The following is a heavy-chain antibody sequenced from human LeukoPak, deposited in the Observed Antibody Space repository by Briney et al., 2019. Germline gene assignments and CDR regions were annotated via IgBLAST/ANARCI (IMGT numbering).Heavy chain of an antibody. V-gene: IGHV3-11*04. CDR1: GFTFSDYY. J-gene: IGHJ6*02. Sequence: PGGSLRLSCAASGFTFSDYYMSWIRQAPGKGLEWVSYISSSGSTIYYADSVKGRFTISRDNAKNSLFLQMNSLRGEDTALYYCARVYGWASYYGAYHYYGMDVWGQGTTVTVSS. CDR3: ARVYGWASYYGAYHYYGMDV. D-gene: IGHD3-10*01. CDR2: ISSSGSTI.